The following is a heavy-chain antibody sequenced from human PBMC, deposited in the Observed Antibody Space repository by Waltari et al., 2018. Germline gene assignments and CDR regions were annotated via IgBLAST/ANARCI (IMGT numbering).Heavy chain of an antibody. CDR2: IDPEDGET. D-gene: IGHD3-10*01. Sequence: EVELVQSGAEVKKPGATVTISCKASGYPFMDYFMHWVQQAPGKGLEWLGSIDPEDGETVYSEKFQGRVTITADTSTDTAYMELSSLTSGDTAVYYCAPLPGGSGQTFDYWGQGTLVTVSS. J-gene: IGHJ4*02. CDR3: APLPGGSGQTFDY. CDR1: GYPFMDYF. V-gene: IGHV1-69-2*01.